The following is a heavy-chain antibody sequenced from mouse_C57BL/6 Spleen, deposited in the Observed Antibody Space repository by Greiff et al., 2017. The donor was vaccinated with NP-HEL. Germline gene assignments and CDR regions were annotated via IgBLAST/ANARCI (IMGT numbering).Heavy chain of an antibody. CDR3: ARHEGDYYGSRRAMDY. CDR1: GYTFTEYT. V-gene: IGHV1-62-2*01. D-gene: IGHD1-1*01. Sequence: QVHVKQSGAELVKPGASVKLSCKASGYTFTEYTIHWVKQRSGQGLEWIGWFYPGSGSIKYNEKFKDKATLTADKSSSTVYMELSRLTSEDSAVYFCARHEGDYYGSRRAMDYWGQGTSVTVSS. CDR2: FYPGSGSI. J-gene: IGHJ4*01.